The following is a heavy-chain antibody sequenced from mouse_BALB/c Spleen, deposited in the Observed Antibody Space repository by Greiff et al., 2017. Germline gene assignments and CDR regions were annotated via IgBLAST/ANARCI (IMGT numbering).Heavy chain of an antibody. Sequence: DVKLQESGPDLVKPSQSLSLTCTVTGYSITSGYSWHWIRQFPGNKLEWMGYIHYSGSTNYNPSLKSRISITRDTSKNQFFLQLNSVTTEDTATYYCARVSPYGNYPYYFDYWGQGTTLTVSS. V-gene: IGHV3-1*02. J-gene: IGHJ2*01. CDR1: GYSITSGYS. D-gene: IGHD2-10*02. CDR3: ARVSPYGNYPYYFDY. CDR2: IHYSGST.